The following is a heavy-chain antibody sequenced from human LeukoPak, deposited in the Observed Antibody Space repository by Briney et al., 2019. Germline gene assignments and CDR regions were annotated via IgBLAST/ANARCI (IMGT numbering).Heavy chain of an antibody. CDR3: AKELGFSGSYYYYYGMDV. D-gene: IGHD1-26*01. J-gene: IGHJ6*02. CDR1: GFTFSSYG. V-gene: IGHV3-30*18. Sequence: AGGSLRLSCAASGFTFSSYGMHWVRQAPGKGLEWVAVISYDGSNKYYADSVKGRFTISRDNSKNTLYLQMNSLRAEDTAVYYCAKELGFSGSYYYYYGMDVWGQGTTVTVSS. CDR2: ISYDGSNK.